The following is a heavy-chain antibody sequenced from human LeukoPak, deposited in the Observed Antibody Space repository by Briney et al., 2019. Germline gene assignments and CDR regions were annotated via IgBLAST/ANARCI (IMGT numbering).Heavy chain of an antibody. V-gene: IGHV3-48*01. CDR1: S. D-gene: IGHD1-26*01. J-gene: IGHJ5*02. CDR2: ISSSSSTI. CDR3: AREISGSYYSNWFDP. Sequence: SMNWVRQAPGKGLEWVSYISSSSSTIYYADSVKGRFTVSRDNAKNSLYLQMNSLRAEDTAVYYCAREISGSYYSNWFDPWGQGTLVTVSS.